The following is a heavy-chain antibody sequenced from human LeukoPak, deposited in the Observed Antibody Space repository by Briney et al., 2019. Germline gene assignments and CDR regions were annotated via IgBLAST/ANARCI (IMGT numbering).Heavy chain of an antibody. CDR2: ISWNSGSI. D-gene: IGHD3-22*01. J-gene: IGHJ4*02. CDR3: AKDIERDYYDSSGYSNYFDY. CDR1: GFTFDDYA. V-gene: IGHV3-9*01. Sequence: GGSLRLSCAASGFTFDDYAMHWVRQAPGKGLEWVSGISWNSGSIGYADSVKGRFTISRDNAKNSLYLQMNSLRAEDTALYYCAKDIERDYYDSSGYSNYFDYWGQGTLVTVSS.